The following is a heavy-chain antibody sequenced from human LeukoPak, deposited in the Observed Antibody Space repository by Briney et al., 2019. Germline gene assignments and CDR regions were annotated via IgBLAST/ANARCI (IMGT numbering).Heavy chain of an antibody. D-gene: IGHD6-6*01. Sequence: GGSLRLSCAASGFTFSSYWMSWVRQAPGKGLEWVANIKQDGSEKNYVDSVKDRFTISRDNAKNSLYLQMNSLRAEDTAVYYCAREVAARRLGSWVDPWGQGTLVTVSS. CDR3: AREVAARRLGSWVDP. J-gene: IGHJ5*02. CDR2: IKQDGSEK. V-gene: IGHV3-7*01. CDR1: GFTFSSYW.